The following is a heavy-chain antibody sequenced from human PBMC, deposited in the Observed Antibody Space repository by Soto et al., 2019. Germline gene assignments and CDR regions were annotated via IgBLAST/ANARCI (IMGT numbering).Heavy chain of an antibody. V-gene: IGHV4-31*03. CDR3: AREYTYGSNFFDC. CDR1: GGSISSAAYY. Sequence: QVQLQESGPGLVKPSQTLSLTCTVSGGSISSAAYYWSWIRQHPGKGLEWIGYISHSGSTYYTPSLMSRVIITAVTSKNQSSVNLTSMTAAETAVYYCAREYTYGSNFFDCWGQGALVTVSS. CDR2: ISHSGST. J-gene: IGHJ4*02. D-gene: IGHD5-18*01.